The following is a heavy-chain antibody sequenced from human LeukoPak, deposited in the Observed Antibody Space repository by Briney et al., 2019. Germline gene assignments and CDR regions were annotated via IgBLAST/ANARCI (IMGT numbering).Heavy chain of an antibody. CDR3: TRHVYDSSGYSRNWFDP. CDR2: IRSKANSYAT. V-gene: IGHV3-73*01. D-gene: IGHD3-22*01. Sequence: GGSLRLSCAASGFTFSGSAMHWVRQASGKGLEWVGRIRSKANSYATAYAASVKGRFTISRDDSKITAYLQMNSLKTEDTAVYYCTRHVYDSSGYSRNWFDPWGQGTLVTVSS. J-gene: IGHJ5*02. CDR1: GFTFSGSA.